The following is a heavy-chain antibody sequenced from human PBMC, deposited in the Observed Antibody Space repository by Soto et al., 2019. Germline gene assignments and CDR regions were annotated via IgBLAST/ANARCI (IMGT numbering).Heavy chain of an antibody. J-gene: IGHJ4*02. D-gene: IGHD1-1*01. V-gene: IGHV1-2*02. Sequence: QVQLVQSGAEVKKPGSSVKISCRASGGTFSAYTLSWVRQAPGQGLEWMGWINPNSGGTKYAPKFQGGVTMTRDTSITTAYMELSRLRSGDTAVYYCAREPATAKPEGVDFWGQGTLVTVSS. CDR3: AREPATAKPEGVDF. CDR2: INPNSGGT. CDR1: GGTFSAYT.